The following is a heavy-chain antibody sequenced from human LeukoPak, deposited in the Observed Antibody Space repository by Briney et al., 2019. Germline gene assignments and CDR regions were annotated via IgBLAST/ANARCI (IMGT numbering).Heavy chain of an antibody. D-gene: IGHD3-10*01. J-gene: IGHJ4*02. CDR3: AKDPALEGRGVIIPLDY. Sequence: PGGSLRLSCAASGFTFSSYAMSWVRQAPGKGLEWVSAISGSGGSTYYADSVKGRFTISRDNSKNTLYLQMNSLRAEDTAVYYCAKDPALEGRGVIIPLDYWGQGTLVTVSS. CDR2: ISGSGGST. CDR1: GFTFSSYA. V-gene: IGHV3-23*01.